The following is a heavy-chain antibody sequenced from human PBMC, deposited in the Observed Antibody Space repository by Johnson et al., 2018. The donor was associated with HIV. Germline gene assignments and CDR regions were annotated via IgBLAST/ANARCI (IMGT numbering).Heavy chain of an antibody. D-gene: IGHD6-13*01. CDR3: AKHNGLDSSWPFDAFDI. Sequence: QVQLVESGGGVVQPGQSLRLSCAASGLTFSSYGMHWVRQAPGKGLEWVALISYDGSNKYYADSVKGRFTISRDSSKNTLYLQMNSLRPEDTAVYYCAKHNGLDSSWPFDAFDIWGQGTRVTVSS. CDR2: ISYDGSNK. V-gene: IGHV3-30*18. CDR1: GLTFSSYG. J-gene: IGHJ3*02.